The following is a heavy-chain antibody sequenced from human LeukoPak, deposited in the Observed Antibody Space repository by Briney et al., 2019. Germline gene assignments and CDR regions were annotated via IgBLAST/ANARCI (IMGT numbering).Heavy chain of an antibody. D-gene: IGHD2-8*01. CDR2: TSSSSSYI. V-gene: IGHV3-21*01. CDR1: GFTFSSYS. J-gene: IGHJ4*02. Sequence: PGGSLRLSCAASGFTFSSYSMNWVRQAPGKGLEWVSSTSSSSSYIYYADSVKGRFTISRDNAKNSLYLQMNSLRAKDTAVYYCARSGYCTNGVCPQNYWGQGTLVTVSS. CDR3: ARSGYCTNGVCPQNY.